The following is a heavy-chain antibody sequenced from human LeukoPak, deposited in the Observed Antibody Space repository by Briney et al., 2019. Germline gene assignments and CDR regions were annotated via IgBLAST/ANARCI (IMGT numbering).Heavy chain of an antibody. CDR1: GYTFTGYY. Sequence: ASVKVSCKASGYTFTGYYMHWVRQAPGQGLEWMGWINPNSGGTNYAQKFQGRVTMTRDTSISTAYMELSRLRSDDTAVYYCARGGTTRHYYYGMDVWGQGTTVTVSS. CDR3: ARGGTTRHYYYGMDV. J-gene: IGHJ6*02. D-gene: IGHD2/OR15-2a*01. CDR2: INPNSGGT. V-gene: IGHV1-2*02.